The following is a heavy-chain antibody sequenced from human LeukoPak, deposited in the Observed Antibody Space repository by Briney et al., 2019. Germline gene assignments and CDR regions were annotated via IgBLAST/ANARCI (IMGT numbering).Heavy chain of an antibody. Sequence: PGGSLRLSCAASGFDFSFTWMSWVRQAPGKGLELVGRIKSKSSGGTIDYAAPVRGRFTISRDDTENMVFLQMSSLKTEDTAVYYCATESGYKTARQRGFDPWGQGILVTVSS. CDR1: GFDFSFTW. V-gene: IGHV3-15*01. J-gene: IGHJ5*02. D-gene: IGHD5-12*01. CDR2: IKSKSSGGTI. CDR3: ATESGYKTARQRGFDP.